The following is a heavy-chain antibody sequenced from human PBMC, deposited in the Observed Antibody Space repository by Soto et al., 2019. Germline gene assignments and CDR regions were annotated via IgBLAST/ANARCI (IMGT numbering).Heavy chain of an antibody. Sequence: SVKVSCKASGGTFSSYAISWVRQAPGQGLEWMGGIIPIFGTANYAQKFRGRVTITADESTSTAYMELSSLRSEDTAVYYCARAQSYYPNWFDPWGQGTLVTVSS. J-gene: IGHJ5*02. CDR1: GGTFSSYA. CDR3: ARAQSYYPNWFDP. D-gene: IGHD3-10*01. V-gene: IGHV1-69*13. CDR2: IIPIFGTA.